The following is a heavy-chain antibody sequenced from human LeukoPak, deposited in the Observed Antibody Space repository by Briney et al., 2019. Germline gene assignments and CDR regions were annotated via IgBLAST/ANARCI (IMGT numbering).Heavy chain of an antibody. CDR2: MYYSGST. Sequence: SETLSLTCTVSGGSISSYYWTWIRQPPGEGLEWIGCMYYSGSTVYNPSLKSRVTISVDTSKNQFSLKLNSVTAADTAVYYCARGPNGSWLDYWGQGTLVNVSS. V-gene: IGHV4-59*01. J-gene: IGHJ4*02. D-gene: IGHD6-13*01. CDR1: GGSISSYY. CDR3: ARGPNGSWLDY.